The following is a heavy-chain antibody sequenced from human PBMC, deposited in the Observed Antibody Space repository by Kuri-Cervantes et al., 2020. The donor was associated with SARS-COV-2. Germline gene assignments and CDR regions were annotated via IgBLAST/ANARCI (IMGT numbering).Heavy chain of an antibody. V-gene: IGHV4-34*01. D-gene: IGHD4-11*01. J-gene: IGHJ4*02. CDR1: GGSFSGYC. CDR2: INHSGST. Sequence: SETLSLTSAVYGGSFSGYCWSWIRQPPGKGLEWIGEINHSGSTNYNTSLKSRVTISVDTSKNQFSLKLGSVTAADTAVYYCARDRSYSNGEPVYDYWRQGTLVTVSS. CDR3: ARDRSYSNGEPVYDY.